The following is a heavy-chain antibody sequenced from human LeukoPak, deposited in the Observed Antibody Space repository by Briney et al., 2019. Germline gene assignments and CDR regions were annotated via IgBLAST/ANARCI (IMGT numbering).Heavy chain of an antibody. CDR1: GFTVSSYS. CDR3: ARGAPNPMWI. CDR2: ISNSSSSV. V-gene: IGHV3-21*01. D-gene: IGHD5-12*01. Sequence: GGSLRLSCAASGFTVSSYSMNWVRQAPGKGLEWIPSISNSSSSVYYADSVKGGFTIYRTNARNSMYLQMNSLRAEDTAVYYCARGAPNPMWIGGQGALVTVSS. J-gene: IGHJ4*02.